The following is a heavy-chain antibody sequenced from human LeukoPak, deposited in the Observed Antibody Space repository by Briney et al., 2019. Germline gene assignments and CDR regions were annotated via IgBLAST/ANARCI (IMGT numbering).Heavy chain of an antibody. CDR2: ISYDGSNK. J-gene: IGHJ5*02. V-gene: IGHV3-30*03. D-gene: IGHD2-2*02. CDR3: ARDPDCSSTSCYTAPYNWFDP. CDR1: GFTFSSYG. Sequence: GGSLRLSCAASGFTFSSYGMHWVRQAPGKGLEWVAVISYDGSNKYYADSVKGRFTISRDNSKNTLYLQMNSLRAEDTAVYYCARDPDCSSTSCYTAPYNWFDPWGQGTLVTVSS.